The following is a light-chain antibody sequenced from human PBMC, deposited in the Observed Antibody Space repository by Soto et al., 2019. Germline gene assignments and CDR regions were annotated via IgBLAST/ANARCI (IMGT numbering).Light chain of an antibody. CDR1: QSVSSSY. J-gene: IGKJ2*01. CDR3: QQDGSSPPMYT. CDR2: GAS. Sequence: EIVLTQSPGTLSLSPGERATLSCRASQSVSSSYLAWYQQKPGQAPRLLIYGASSRATGIPDRFSGSGSGTDFTLTISRLEPEDFAVYYCQQDGSSPPMYTCGQGTKLEIK. V-gene: IGKV3-20*01.